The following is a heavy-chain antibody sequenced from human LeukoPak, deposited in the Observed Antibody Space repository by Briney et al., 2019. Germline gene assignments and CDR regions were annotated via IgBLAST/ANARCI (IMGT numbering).Heavy chain of an antibody. CDR1: GFTFDDYG. V-gene: IGHV3-20*04. CDR3: ARDSDPGYSSGWRAFDY. CDR2: INWNGDST. J-gene: IGHJ4*02. D-gene: IGHD6-19*01. Sequence: GGSLRLSCAASGFTFDDYGMSWVRQAPGKGLEWVSGINWNGDSTGYADSVKGRFTISRDNAKNSLYLQMNSLRAEDTALYYCARDSDPGYSSGWRAFDYWGQGTLVTVSS.